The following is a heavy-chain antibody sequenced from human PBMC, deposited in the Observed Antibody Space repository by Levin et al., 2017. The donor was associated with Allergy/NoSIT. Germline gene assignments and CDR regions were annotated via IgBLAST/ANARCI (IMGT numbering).Heavy chain of an antibody. CDR3: ARHYAVSVLRYWGWFDP. CDR1: GGSISSYY. Sequence: SETLSLTCTVSGGSISSYYWSWIRQPPGKGLEWIGYIYYSGSTNYNPSLKSRVTISVDTSKNQFSLKLSSVTAADTAVYYCARHYAVSVLRYWGWFDPWGQGTLVTVSS. CDR2: IYYSGST. D-gene: IGHD3-9*01. J-gene: IGHJ5*02. V-gene: IGHV4-59*08.